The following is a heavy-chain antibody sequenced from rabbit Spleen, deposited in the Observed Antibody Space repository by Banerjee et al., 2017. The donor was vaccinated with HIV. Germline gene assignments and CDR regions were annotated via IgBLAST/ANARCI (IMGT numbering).Heavy chain of an antibody. Sequence: QQQLEESGGGLVKPGGTLTLTCTASGFSFSSGCYVWWVRQAPGKGLEWIAFISAGDSTTYYASWAKGRFTISKTSSTTVTLQMTSLTAADTATYFCGREYNTAWGLANLWGPGTLVTVS. CDR3: GREYNTAWGLANL. J-gene: IGHJ4*01. CDR2: ISAGDSTT. V-gene: IGHV1S45*01. CDR1: GFSFSSGCY. D-gene: IGHD4-1*01.